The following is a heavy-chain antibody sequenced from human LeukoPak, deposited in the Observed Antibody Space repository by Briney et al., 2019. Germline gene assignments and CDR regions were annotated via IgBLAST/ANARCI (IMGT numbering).Heavy chain of an antibody. V-gene: IGHV3-11*04. J-gene: IGHJ4*02. CDR2: LTSGGVSA. CDR3: ASSLNTVMVSPYYLEY. CDR1: GFTLSDYS. D-gene: IGHD5-18*01. Sequence: GGPLRLSCAASGFTLSDYSMTWVRQAPGQGLEWISFLTSGGVSAFYADSVRGRFTVSRDDARNSLSLYMNTLRADDTAVYYCASSLNTVMVSPYYLEYWGPGTLVTVSS.